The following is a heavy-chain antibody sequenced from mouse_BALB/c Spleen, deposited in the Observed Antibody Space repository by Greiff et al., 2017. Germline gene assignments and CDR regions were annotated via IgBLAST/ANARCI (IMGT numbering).Heavy chain of an antibody. J-gene: IGHJ3*01. CDR2: IRSKSNNYAT. V-gene: IGHV10S3*01. CDR1: GFTFNTNA. CDR3: VRDSENLFAY. Sequence: TGGGLVQPKGSLKLSCAASGFTFNTNAMNWVRQAPGKGLEWVARIRSKSNNYATYYADSVKDRFTISRDDSQSMLYLQMNNLKTEDTAMYYCVRDSENLFAYWGQGTLVTVSA.